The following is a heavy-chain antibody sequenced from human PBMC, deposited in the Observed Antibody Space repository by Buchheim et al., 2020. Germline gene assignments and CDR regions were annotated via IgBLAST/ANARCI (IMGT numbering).Heavy chain of an antibody. Sequence: QVQLQESGPGLVKPSQTLSLTCTVSGGSISSGGYYWNWIRQHPGKGLEWIGYIYYSGSTYYNPSLKSRVTISVDPSKNQFSLKLSSVTAADTAVYYCARAVYDFWSGYLGWFDPWGQGTL. CDR3: ARAVYDFWSGYLGWFDP. V-gene: IGHV4-31*03. D-gene: IGHD3-3*01. J-gene: IGHJ5*02. CDR1: GGSISSGGYY. CDR2: IYYSGST.